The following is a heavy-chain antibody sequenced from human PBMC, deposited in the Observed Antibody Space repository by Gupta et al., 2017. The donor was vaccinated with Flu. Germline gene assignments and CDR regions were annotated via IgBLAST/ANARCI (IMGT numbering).Heavy chain of an antibody. V-gene: IGHV1-69*06. D-gene: IGHD5-18*01. Sequence: PGQGLEWMGGIIPIFGTANYAQKFQGRVTITADKSTSTAYMELSSLRSEDTAVYYCARDRVPYSYELNYFDYWGQGTLVTVSS. CDR3: ARDRVPYSYELNYFDY. J-gene: IGHJ4*02. CDR2: IIPIFGTA.